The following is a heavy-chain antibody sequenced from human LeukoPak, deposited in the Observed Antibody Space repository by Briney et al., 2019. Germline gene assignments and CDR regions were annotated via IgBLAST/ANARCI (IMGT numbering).Heavy chain of an antibody. CDR2: IYYNGST. CDR1: GGFISSSSYY. Sequence: SETLFLTCTVSGGFISSSSYYWGWIRQPPGKGLEWIGSIYYNGSTYYNPSLKSRVTISVDTSKNQFSLKLSSVTAADTAVYYCARQDIVLMVYATETIYFDYWGQGTLVTVSS. D-gene: IGHD2-8*01. J-gene: IGHJ4*02. V-gene: IGHV4-39*01. CDR3: ARQDIVLMVYATETIYFDY.